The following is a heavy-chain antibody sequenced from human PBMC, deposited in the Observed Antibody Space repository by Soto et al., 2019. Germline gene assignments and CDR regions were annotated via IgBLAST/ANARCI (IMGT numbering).Heavy chain of an antibody. J-gene: IGHJ4*02. CDR2: IYRTGST. CDR1: GGSFTSNNW. D-gene: IGHD1-7*01. V-gene: IGHV4-4*02. Sequence: TLSLTCAVSGGSFTSNNWWTWVRQPPGQGLEWIGEIYRTGSTNYNPSLKSRVTISLDKSENQFSLKVTSLTAADTAVYYCASRDPGTSADYWGQGTLVTVSS. CDR3: ASRDPGTSADY.